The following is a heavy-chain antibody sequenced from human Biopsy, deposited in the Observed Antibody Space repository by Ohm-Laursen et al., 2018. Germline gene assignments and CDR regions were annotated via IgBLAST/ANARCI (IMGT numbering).Heavy chain of an antibody. CDR1: GYSFTSYY. J-gene: IGHJ4*02. CDR2: ISPSGSTT. CDR3: ARNTGWYGDLYYFDY. V-gene: IGHV1-46*01. Sequence: SVKVSCNASGYSFTSYYMHWVRQAPGQGLEWMGMISPSGSTTSYPQIFQGRVTMTRDTSKSTVYMELSSLRSADTAVYFCARNTGWYGDLYYFDYWGQGTLVTVSS. D-gene: IGHD6-19*01.